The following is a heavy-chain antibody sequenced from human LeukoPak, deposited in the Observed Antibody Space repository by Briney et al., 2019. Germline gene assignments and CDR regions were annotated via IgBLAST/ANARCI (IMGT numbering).Heavy chain of an antibody. J-gene: IGHJ5*02. CDR3: ARVLGDYARWFDP. Sequence: GGSLRLSCVASGFSFSSYSMNWVRQAPGKGLEWVSSISSSSSYIYYADSVKGRFTISRDNAKNSLYLQMNSLRAEDTAVYYCARVLGDYARWFDPWGQGTLVTVSS. D-gene: IGHD4-17*01. V-gene: IGHV3-21*01. CDR2: ISSSSSYI. CDR1: GFSFSSYS.